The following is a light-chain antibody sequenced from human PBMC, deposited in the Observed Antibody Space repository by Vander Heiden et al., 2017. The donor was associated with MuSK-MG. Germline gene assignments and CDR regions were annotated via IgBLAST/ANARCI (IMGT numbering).Light chain of an antibody. CDR3: QESDSTAST. CDR1: QSISSY. CDR2: AAS. J-gene: IGKJ2*01. V-gene: IGKV1-39*01. Sequence: DIQMTQPPSSLSASVGDRVTITCRASQSISSYLNWYQQKPGKAPKLLIYAASSLLSGVPSRFSGRGSRTDFTLSISRLQPEDFTTYYCQESDSTASTFGQGTKLEIK.